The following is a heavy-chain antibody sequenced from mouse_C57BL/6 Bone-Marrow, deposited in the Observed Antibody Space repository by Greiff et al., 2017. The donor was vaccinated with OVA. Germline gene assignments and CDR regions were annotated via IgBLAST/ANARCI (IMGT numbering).Heavy chain of an antibody. D-gene: IGHD3-1*01. V-gene: IGHV3-6*01. CDR1: GYSITSGYY. CDR3: ARRGSAMDY. J-gene: IGHJ4*01. Sequence: EVQRVESGPGLVKPSQSLSLTCSVTGYSITSGYYWNWIRQFPGNKLEWMGYISYDGSNNYNPSLKNRISITRDTSKNQFFLKLNSVTTEDTATYYCARRGSAMDYWGQGTSVTVSS. CDR2: ISYDGSN.